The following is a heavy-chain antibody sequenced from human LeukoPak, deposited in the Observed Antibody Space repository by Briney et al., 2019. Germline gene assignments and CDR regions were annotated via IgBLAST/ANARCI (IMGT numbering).Heavy chain of an antibody. D-gene: IGHD3-3*01. CDR3: VRVGGESFGVVITYLDY. V-gene: IGHV3-20*04. CDR1: GFNFHDYG. J-gene: IGHJ4*02. Sequence: PGGSLRLSCAVAGFNFHDYGIIWVRQAPGKGLQWVAGINWRGGITGYGDSVKGRFTISRDNAKNSVYLQMNSLRAEDTALYYCVRVGGESFGVVITYLDYWGQGTLVTVSS. CDR2: INWRGGIT.